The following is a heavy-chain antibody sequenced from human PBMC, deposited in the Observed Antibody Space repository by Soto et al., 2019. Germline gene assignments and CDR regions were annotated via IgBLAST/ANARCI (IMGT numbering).Heavy chain of an antibody. D-gene: IGHD3-10*01. CDR3: AVGETWLAY. CDR1: GFIFSSYA. CDR2: FSASGGNT. V-gene: IGHV3-23*01. Sequence: EVQLLESGGGLVQPGGSLRLSCAASGFIFSSYAMSWVRQAPGKGLEWVSGFSASGGNTYYGDSVKGRFTISRDNSKNTLYLQMNSMRAEDTAVYYCAVGETWLAYWGRGPLVTVSS. J-gene: IGHJ4*01.